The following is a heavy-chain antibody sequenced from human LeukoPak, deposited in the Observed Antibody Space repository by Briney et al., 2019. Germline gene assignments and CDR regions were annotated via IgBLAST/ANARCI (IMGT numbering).Heavy chain of an antibody. D-gene: IGHD3-22*01. Sequence: SVKVSCKASGGTSSSYAISWVRQAPGQGLEWMGGIIPIFGTANYAQKFQGRVTITADESTSTAYMELSSLRSEDTAVYYCARTGPSYYYDSSGYYYEDYWGQGTLVTVSS. CDR1: GGTSSSYA. J-gene: IGHJ4*02. CDR3: ARTGPSYYYDSSGYYYEDY. V-gene: IGHV1-69*13. CDR2: IIPIFGTA.